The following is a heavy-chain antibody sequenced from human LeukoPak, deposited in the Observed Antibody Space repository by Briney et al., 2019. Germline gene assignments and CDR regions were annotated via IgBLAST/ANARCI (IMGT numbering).Heavy chain of an antibody. CDR3: ARHIVVVIYHYYYYYMDV. J-gene: IGHJ6*03. D-gene: IGHD2-21*01. CDR1: GGSFSGYY. Sequence: SETLSLTCAVYGGSFSGYYWSWIRQPPGKGLEWIGEINHSGSTNYNPSLKSRVTISVDTSKNQFSLKLSSVTAADTAVYYCARHIVVVIYHYYYYYMDVWGKGATVTVSS. CDR2: INHSGST. V-gene: IGHV4-34*01.